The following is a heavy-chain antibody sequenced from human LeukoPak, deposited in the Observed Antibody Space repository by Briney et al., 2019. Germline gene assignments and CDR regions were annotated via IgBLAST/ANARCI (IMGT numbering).Heavy chain of an antibody. J-gene: IGHJ3*02. V-gene: IGHV1-69*05. D-gene: IGHD1-14*01. CDR2: IIPIFGTA. Sequence: GASVKVSCKASGGTFSSYAISWVRQAPGQGVEWMGGIIPIFGTANYAQKFQGRVTITTDESTSTAYMELSSLRSEDTAVYYCARSSTGVKGDAFDIWGQGTMVTVSS. CDR1: GGTFSSYA. CDR3: ARSSTGVKGDAFDI.